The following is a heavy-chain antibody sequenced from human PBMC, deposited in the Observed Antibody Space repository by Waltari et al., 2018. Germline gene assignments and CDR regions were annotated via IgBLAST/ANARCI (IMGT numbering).Heavy chain of an antibody. CDR3: ARSGFMDV. Sequence: EVQLVESGGGLVQPGGSLRLSCAASGFSFLTYWMNWARQVPGEGLVSVARINPKGNTVLNADSVKGRFTISRDNAKNMLYLQMNSLRDDDTAVYYCARSGFMDVWGQGTTVTVSS. J-gene: IGHJ6*02. CDR1: GFSFLTYW. V-gene: IGHV3-74*03. D-gene: IGHD3-10*01. CDR2: INPKGNTV.